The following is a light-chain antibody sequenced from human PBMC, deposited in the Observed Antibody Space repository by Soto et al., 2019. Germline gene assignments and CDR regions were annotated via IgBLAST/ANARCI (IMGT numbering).Light chain of an antibody. CDR2: EVT. V-gene: IGLV2-14*01. J-gene: IGLJ2*01. CDR3: SSYTTTTTPVV. CDR1: SSDIGTYDY. Sequence: QSLLTQPASVSGSPGQSITISCTGTSSDIGTYDYVSWYQHHPGKAPKLMIYEVTNRPSGVSDRFSGSKSGKTASLTISGLQAEDEADYYCSSYTTTTTPVVFGGGTKLTVL.